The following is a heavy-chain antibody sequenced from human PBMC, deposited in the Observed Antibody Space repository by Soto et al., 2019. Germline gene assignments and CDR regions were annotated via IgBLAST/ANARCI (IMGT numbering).Heavy chain of an antibody. J-gene: IGHJ4*02. V-gene: IGHV1-69*06. Sequence: QVQLVQSGAEVKKPVSSVKVSCEASGGTFSGHAISWVRQAPGQGPEWMGGLIPLFGTTQHAQNFQDRLTIPAAKSTSTAYMELTSLRFEDTAIYYCARGPNWGSRFDSWGQGTLVTVSS. CDR1: GGTFSGHA. CDR3: ARGPNWGSRFDS. CDR2: LIPLFGTT. D-gene: IGHD7-27*01.